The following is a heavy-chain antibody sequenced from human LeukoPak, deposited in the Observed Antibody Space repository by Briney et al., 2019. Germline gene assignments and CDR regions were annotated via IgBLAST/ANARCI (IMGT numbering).Heavy chain of an antibody. J-gene: IGHJ5*02. V-gene: IGHV3-53*01. CDR2: IYSGGST. CDR1: GFTVSSNY. D-gene: IGHD2-2*01. Sequence: GGSLRLSCAASGFTVSSNYMSWVRQAPGKGLEWVSVIYSGGSTYYADSVKGRFTIFRDNSKNTVYLQMNSLRAEDTAVYYCARASWRYCSSTSCYGNWFDPWGQGALVTVSS. CDR3: ARASWRYCSSTSCYGNWFDP.